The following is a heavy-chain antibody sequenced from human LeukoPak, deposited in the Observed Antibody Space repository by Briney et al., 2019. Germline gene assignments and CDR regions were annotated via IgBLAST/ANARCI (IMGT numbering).Heavy chain of an antibody. CDR1: GFTFSSYG. D-gene: IGHD6-19*01. Sequence: GGSLRLSCAASGFTFSSYGMHWVRQAPGKGLEWVAVISYDGGNKYYADSVKGRFTISRDNSKNTLYPQMNSLRAEDTAVYYCAKDRGQQWLVDWFDPWGQGTLVTVSS. V-gene: IGHV3-30*18. CDR2: ISYDGGNK. CDR3: AKDRGQQWLVDWFDP. J-gene: IGHJ5*02.